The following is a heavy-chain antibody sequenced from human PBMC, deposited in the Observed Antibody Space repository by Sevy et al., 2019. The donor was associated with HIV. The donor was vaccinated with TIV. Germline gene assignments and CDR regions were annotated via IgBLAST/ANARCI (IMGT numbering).Heavy chain of an antibody. J-gene: IGHJ4*02. Sequence: GGSLRLSCAASGFTFSSYAMSWVRQAPGKGLEWVSAISGSGGSTYYADSVKGRFTISRDNSKNTLYLQMNSLRAEDTAVYYCAKVLWFGELLGYYFDYWGQGTLVTVSS. D-gene: IGHD3-10*01. CDR2: ISGSGGST. V-gene: IGHV3-23*01. CDR3: AKVLWFGELLGYYFDY. CDR1: GFTFSSYA.